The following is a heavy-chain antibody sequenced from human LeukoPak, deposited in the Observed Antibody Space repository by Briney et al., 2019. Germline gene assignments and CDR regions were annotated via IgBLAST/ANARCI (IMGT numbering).Heavy chain of an antibody. CDR3: ARGGGSSGRPFDI. Sequence: SETLSLTCTVSGYSISSGYYWGWIRQPPGKGLEWIGSIYHSGSTYYNPSLKSRVTISADTSKNQFSLKLSSVTAADTAVYYCARGGGSSGRPFDIWGQGTMVTVSS. CDR1: GYSISSGYY. J-gene: IGHJ3*02. CDR2: IYHSGST. D-gene: IGHD3-22*01. V-gene: IGHV4-38-2*02.